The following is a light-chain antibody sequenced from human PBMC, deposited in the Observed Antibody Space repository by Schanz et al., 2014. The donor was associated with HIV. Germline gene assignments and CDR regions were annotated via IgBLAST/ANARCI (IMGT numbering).Light chain of an antibody. V-gene: IGKV3-15*01. CDR1: QSVSSY. Sequence: EIVLTQSPGSLSLSPGERATLSCRASQSVSSYLAWYQQKPGQAPRLLISGASSRAADIPARFSGSGSGTEFTLTISSLQSEDFATYYCLQHNTYPYTFGQGTKLEIK. CDR3: LQHNTYPYT. CDR2: GAS. J-gene: IGKJ2*01.